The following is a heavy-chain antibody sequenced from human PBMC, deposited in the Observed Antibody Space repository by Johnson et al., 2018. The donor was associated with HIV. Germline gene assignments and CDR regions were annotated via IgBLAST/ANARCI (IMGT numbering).Heavy chain of an antibody. V-gene: IGHV3-30*04. CDR1: GFTFSSYA. D-gene: IGHD5-12*01. J-gene: IGHJ3*01. CDR3: ARDQSGYVL. CDR2: ISYDGSNK. Sequence: QMQLVESGGGVVQPGRSLRLSCAASGFTFSSYAMHWVRQAPGKGLEWVAVISYDGSNKYYVDSVRGRFTISRDNAKNSLFLQMDSLRAEDTAVYYCARDQSGYVLWGPGTMVTVSS.